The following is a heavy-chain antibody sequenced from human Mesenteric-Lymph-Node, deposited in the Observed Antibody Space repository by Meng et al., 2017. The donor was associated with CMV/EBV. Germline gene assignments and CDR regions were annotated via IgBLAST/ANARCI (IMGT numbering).Heavy chain of an antibody. Sequence: CPLQCVSLSTRGVGVGWIRQPPGKALEWLALIYWDDDKRYSPSLKSRLTITKDTSKNQVVLTMTNMDPVDTATYYCAHSYYGAPLYWGQGTLVTVSS. D-gene: IGHD4-17*01. V-gene: IGHV2-5*02. CDR3: AHSYYGAPLY. J-gene: IGHJ4*02. CDR2: IYWDDDK. CDR1: CVSLSTRGVG.